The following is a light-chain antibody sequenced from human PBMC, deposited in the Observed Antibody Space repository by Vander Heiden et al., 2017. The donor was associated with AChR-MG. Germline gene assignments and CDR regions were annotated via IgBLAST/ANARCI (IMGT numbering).Light chain of an antibody. V-gene: IGKV1-5*03. CDR3: QQYGTSSVT. CDR1: QSIDTW. CDR2: RTS. J-gene: IGKJ3*01. Sequence: DIQMTQSPSTLSASVGDRVTITCRASQSIDTWLAWYQQKPGNASKLLIYRTSNLRTGVPSRFSGSGSGTEFTLTISSLQPDDVATYYCQQYGTSSVTFGPGTNVDIK.